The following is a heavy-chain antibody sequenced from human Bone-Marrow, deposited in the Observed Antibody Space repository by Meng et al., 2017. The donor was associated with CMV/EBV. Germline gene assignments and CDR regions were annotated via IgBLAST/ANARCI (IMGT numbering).Heavy chain of an antibody. V-gene: IGHV3-23*01. Sequence: GESLKISCAASGFTFNNYVMSWVRQAPGMGLEWVSSITTNGRNAYYADSVKGRFTISRDNAKNTLYLQMNSLRAEDTAVYYCARVPAAPNYYYYGMEVWGQWHTV. CDR3: ARVPAAPNYYYYGMEV. D-gene: IGHD2-2*01. CDR2: ITTNGRNA. CDR1: GFTFNNYV. J-gene: IGHJ6*02.